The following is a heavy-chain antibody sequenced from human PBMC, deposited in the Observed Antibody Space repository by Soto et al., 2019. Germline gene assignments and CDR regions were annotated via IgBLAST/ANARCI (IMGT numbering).Heavy chain of an antibody. V-gene: IGHV4-39*01. CDR1: GDSINNRSYY. Sequence: SETLSLTCTVTGDSINNRSYYWGWIRQPPGKGLEWIGSIYYSGSTYNNPSLKSRVSMSVDTSKNQFSLKLRSVTAADTALYYCARQRTSVVTQAYFGSWGQVSLVTVSS. CDR2: IYYSGST. CDR3: ARQRTSVVTQAYFGS. J-gene: IGHJ4*02. D-gene: IGHD2-21*02.